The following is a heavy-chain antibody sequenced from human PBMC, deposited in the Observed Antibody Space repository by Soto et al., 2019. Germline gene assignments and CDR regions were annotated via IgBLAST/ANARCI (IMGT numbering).Heavy chain of an antibody. CDR3: ARAGGVIYNWFDP. Sequence: GGSRRLSCAASGFTFSSYSMNWVRQAPGKGLEWVSSISSSSSYIYYADSVKGRFTISRDNAKNSLYLQMNSLRAEDTAVYYCARAGGVIYNWFDPWGQGTLVTVSS. J-gene: IGHJ5*02. V-gene: IGHV3-21*01. D-gene: IGHD2-21*01. CDR1: GFTFSSYS. CDR2: ISSSSSYI.